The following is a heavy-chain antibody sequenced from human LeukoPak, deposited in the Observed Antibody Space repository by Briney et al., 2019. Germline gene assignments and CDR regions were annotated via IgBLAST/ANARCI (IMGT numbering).Heavy chain of an antibody. D-gene: IGHD2-2*01. J-gene: IGHJ5*02. V-gene: IGHV1-46*01. CDR1: GYTFTGYY. Sequence: GASVKVSCKASGYTFTGYYMHWVRQAPGQGLEWMGIINPSGGSTSYAQKFQGRVTMTRDMSTSTVYMELSSLRSEDTAVYYCARDARSSNQVHGWFDPWGQGTLVTVSS. CDR2: INPSGGST. CDR3: ARDARSSNQVHGWFDP.